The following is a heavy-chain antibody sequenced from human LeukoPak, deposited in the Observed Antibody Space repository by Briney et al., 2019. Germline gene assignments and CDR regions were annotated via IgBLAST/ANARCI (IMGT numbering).Heavy chain of an antibody. V-gene: IGHV4-4*02. CDR3: ATQYDSSGPAFDY. J-gene: IGHJ4*02. CDR2: IYHSGST. CDR1: GGSISSSNW. D-gene: IGHD3-22*01. Sequence: PSETLSLTCAVSGGSISSSNWWSWVRQPPGKGLEWIGEIYHSGSTNYNPSLKSRDTISVDKSKNQFSLKQSSVTAADTAVYYCATQYDSSGPAFDYWGQGTLVTVSS.